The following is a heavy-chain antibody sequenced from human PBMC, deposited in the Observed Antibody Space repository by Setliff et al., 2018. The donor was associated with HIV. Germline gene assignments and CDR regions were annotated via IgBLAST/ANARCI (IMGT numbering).Heavy chain of an antibody. Sequence: PGGSLRLSCTASGFSFSAYYMGWVRQSPGKGLEWIGEIDHSGSTNYNPSLKSRVTISVDTSKNQFSLKLSSVTAADTAVYYCARDRSNWNYGKNYMDVWGKGTTVTVSS. V-gene: IGHV4-34*01. CDR3: ARDRSNWNYGKNYMDV. CDR2: IDHSGST. D-gene: IGHD1-7*01. J-gene: IGHJ6*03. CDR1: GFSFSAYY.